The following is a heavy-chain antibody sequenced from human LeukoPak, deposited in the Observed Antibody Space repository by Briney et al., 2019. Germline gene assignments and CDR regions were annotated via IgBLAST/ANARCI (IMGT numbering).Heavy chain of an antibody. V-gene: IGHV4-4*07. D-gene: IGHD6-19*01. Sequence: SETLSLTCTVSGGSISTYYWSWIRQPAGRGLEGIGRIYTSGSTNYNPSLKSRVTISVDTSKNQFSLKLSSVTAADTAVYYCARDKVAGTFGYWGQGTLVTVSS. J-gene: IGHJ4*02. CDR2: IYTSGST. CDR3: ARDKVAGTFGY. CDR1: GGSISTYY.